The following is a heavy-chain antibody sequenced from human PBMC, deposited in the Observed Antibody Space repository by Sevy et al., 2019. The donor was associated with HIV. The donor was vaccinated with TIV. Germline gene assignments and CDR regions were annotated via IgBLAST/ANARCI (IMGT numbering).Heavy chain of an antibody. CDR2: ISAYNGNT. Sequence: ASVKVSCKASGYTFTSYGISWVRQAPGQGLEWMGWISAYNGNTNYAQKLQGRVTMTTDTSTSTAYMELRSLRSDDTAVYYCASWGTHWSSTSCYRWDFDYWGQGTLVTVSS. CDR1: GYTFTSYG. V-gene: IGHV1-18*01. J-gene: IGHJ4*02. CDR3: ASWGTHWSSTSCYRWDFDY. D-gene: IGHD2-2*01.